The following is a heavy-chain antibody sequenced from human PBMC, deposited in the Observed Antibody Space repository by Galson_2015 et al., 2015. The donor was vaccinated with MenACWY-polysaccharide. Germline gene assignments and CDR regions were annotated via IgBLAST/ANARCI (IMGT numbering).Heavy chain of an antibody. CDR3: ARALYSYGSYNFDY. V-gene: IGHV1-69*02. Sequence: SVKVSCKASGGTFSTNTISWVRQAPGQGLEWMGRIIPMLGIADYAQNFQGRVTITADKSTSTAYLELSSLRSEDTAVYYCARALYSYGSYNFDYWGQGTLVTVSS. CDR1: GGTFSTNT. D-gene: IGHD5-18*01. J-gene: IGHJ4*02. CDR2: IIPMLGIA.